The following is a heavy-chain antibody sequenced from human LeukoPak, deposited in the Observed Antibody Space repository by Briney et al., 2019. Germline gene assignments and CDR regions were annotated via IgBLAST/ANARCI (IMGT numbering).Heavy chain of an antibody. CDR1: NFSFSTYG. Sequence: GGSLRLSSAASNFSFSTYGMYWVRQAPGKGLEWVSFIRHDGSQKYYADSVRGRFSISRDNSKNTLYLQMHSLRTEDTAVYHCAKISRYYDSNGYPDYWGQGTLVTVSS. V-gene: IGHV3-30*02. CDR3: AKISRYYDSNGYPDY. D-gene: IGHD3-22*01. CDR2: IRHDGSQK. J-gene: IGHJ4*02.